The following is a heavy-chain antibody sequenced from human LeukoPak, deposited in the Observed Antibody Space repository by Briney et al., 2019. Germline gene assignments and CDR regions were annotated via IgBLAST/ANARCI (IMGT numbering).Heavy chain of an antibody. CDR1: GFTFSSYA. CDR3: ARDHISERDPPELEPRAFDI. V-gene: IGHV3-30-3*01. CDR2: ISYDGSNK. Sequence: GGSLRLSCAASGFTFSSYAMHWVRQAPGKGLEWVAVISYDGSNKYYADSVKGRFTISRDNSKNTLYLQMNSLRAEDTAVYYCARDHISERDPPELEPRAFDIWGQGTMVTVSS. D-gene: IGHD1-1*01. J-gene: IGHJ3*02.